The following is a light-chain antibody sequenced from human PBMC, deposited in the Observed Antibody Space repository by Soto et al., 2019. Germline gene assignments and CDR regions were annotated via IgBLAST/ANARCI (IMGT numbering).Light chain of an antibody. CDR3: QQYDNSPIT. CDR1: QRVSSNY. V-gene: IGKV3-20*01. J-gene: IGKJ5*01. Sequence: EIVLRQSPGTLSLSPGERATLSCRTSQRVSSNYLAWYQQKPGQAPRLLIYGASNRATGIPDRFSGSGSGTDFTLTISRLEPEDFAVYYCQQYDNSPITFGQGTRLEIK. CDR2: GAS.